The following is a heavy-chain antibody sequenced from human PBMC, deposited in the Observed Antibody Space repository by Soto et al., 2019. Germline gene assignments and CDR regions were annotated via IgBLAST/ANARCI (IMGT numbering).Heavy chain of an antibody. J-gene: IGHJ5*02. Sequence: ASVKVSCKAFGYSFTGHYMHWVRQAPGQGLEWMGTIIPGGVNKAYAQKFQGRVTMTSDTSTSTVYMELTSLTSEDTAIYYCARDQSWHDRGWWFDPWG. CDR3: ARDQSWHDRGWWFDP. D-gene: IGHD1-1*01. V-gene: IGHV1-46*01. CDR1: GYSFTGHY. CDR2: IIPGGVNK.